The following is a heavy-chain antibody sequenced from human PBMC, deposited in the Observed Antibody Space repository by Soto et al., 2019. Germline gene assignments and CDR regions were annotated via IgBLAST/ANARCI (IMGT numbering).Heavy chain of an antibody. D-gene: IGHD1-7*01. CDR1: GGSFSGYY. CDR3: AIRITGTMGYYYYGMDV. Sequence: PSETLSLTCAVYGGSFSGYYWSWIRQPPGKGLEWIGEINHSGSTNYNPSLKSRVTISVDTSKNQFSLKLSSVTAAGTAVYYCAIRITGTMGYYYYGMDVWGQGTTVTVSS. J-gene: IGHJ6*02. CDR2: INHSGST. V-gene: IGHV4-34*01.